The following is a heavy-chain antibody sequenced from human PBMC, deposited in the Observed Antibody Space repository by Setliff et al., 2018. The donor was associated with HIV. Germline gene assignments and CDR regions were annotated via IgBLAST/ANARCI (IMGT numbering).Heavy chain of an antibody. V-gene: IGHV1-18*04. J-gene: IGHJ6*02. CDR1: GYTFTGYF. CDR3: AREGIVGATLRYYYYAMDV. CDR2: IIPNNGSS. Sequence: ASVKVSCKASGYTFTGYFIHWVRQAPGQGLEWMGRIIPNNGSSYFAQKLQDRVTMTSDTSTSTAYMELRSLRSDDTAVYYCAREGIVGATLRYYYYAMDVWGQGTTVTVS. D-gene: IGHD1-26*01.